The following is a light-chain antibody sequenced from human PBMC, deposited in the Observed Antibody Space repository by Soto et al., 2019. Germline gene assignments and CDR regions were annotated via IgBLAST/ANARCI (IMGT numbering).Light chain of an antibody. J-gene: IGKJ1*01. Sequence: DIQMSQSPSTLSASVGDRVTITCRASQSISSWLAWYQQKPGKAPKLLIYDASSLESGVPSRFSCSGSVTEFTLTISSLQPDDFATYYCQQYNSYWTFGQGTKV. CDR2: DAS. CDR1: QSISSW. CDR3: QQYNSYWT. V-gene: IGKV1-5*01.